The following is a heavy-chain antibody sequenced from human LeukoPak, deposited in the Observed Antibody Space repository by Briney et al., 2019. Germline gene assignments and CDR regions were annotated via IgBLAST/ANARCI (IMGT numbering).Heavy chain of an antibody. J-gene: IGHJ5*02. CDR2: IYTSGST. D-gene: IGHD2-21*02. CDR1: GGSISSGSYF. V-gene: IGHV4-61*02. CDR3: ARLRDWREEQRDP. Sequence: PSETLSLTCTVSGGSISSGSYFWSWIRQPAGKGLEWIGRIYTSGSTNYNPSLKSRVTISVDTSKNQFSLKLSSVTAADTAVYYCARLRDWREEQRDPWGQGTLVTVSS.